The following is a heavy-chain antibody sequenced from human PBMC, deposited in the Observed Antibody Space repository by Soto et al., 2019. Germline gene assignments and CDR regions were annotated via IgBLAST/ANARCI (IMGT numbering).Heavy chain of an antibody. CDR2: IYYSGST. CDR1: GGSISSYY. D-gene: IGHD4-17*01. Sequence: QVQLQESGPGLVKPSETLSLTCTVSGGSISSYYWSWIRQPPGKGLEWIGYIYYSGSTNYNPSLKSRVTISVDTSKNQFSLKLSSVTAADTAVYYCAREGVGYFVYWGQGTLVTVSS. J-gene: IGHJ4*02. CDR3: AREGVGYFVY. V-gene: IGHV4-59*01.